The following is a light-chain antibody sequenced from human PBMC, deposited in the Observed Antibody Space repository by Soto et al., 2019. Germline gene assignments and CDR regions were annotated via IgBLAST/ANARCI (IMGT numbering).Light chain of an antibody. Sequence: ETVLTQSPATLSLSPGERATLSCRASQSVSSYLAWYQQKPGQAPRLLMYDASNRATGIPARFSGSGSGTDFTLTISSLEPEDFAVYYCQQRSNWSVTFGQGTKV. CDR2: DAS. J-gene: IGKJ1*01. CDR3: QQRSNWSVT. V-gene: IGKV3-11*01. CDR1: QSVSSY.